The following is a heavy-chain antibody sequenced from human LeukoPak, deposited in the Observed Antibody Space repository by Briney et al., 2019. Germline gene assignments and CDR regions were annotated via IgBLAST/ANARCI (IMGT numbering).Heavy chain of an antibody. CDR3: VKDRPTWPIDY. Sequence: GGSLRLSCAASGFTFSSYAMSWVRQAPGKGLEWVSAISGSGGSTYYADSVKGRFTLSRDNSKNTLYLKMSSLRAEDTAVYYCVKDRPTWPIDYWGRGIVVTVSS. J-gene: IGHJ4*02. CDR1: GFTFSSYA. CDR2: ISGSGGST. D-gene: IGHD5-12*01. V-gene: IGHV3-23*01.